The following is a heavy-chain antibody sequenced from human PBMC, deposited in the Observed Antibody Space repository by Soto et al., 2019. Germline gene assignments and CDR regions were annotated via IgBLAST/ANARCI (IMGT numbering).Heavy chain of an antibody. D-gene: IGHD6-6*01. J-gene: IGHJ4*01. CDR2: VSAYNGER. CDR1: GYTFTNYG. Sequence: QVQLVQSGAEVKKPGASVKVSCKASGYTFTNYGINCVRQAPGQGLEWLGCVSAYNGERRYAQRVQARVIMTTDTSTTTAYMELRSLRSDGTAVYFCSRGTSIPAAGDYWGQGTLVTVSS. V-gene: IGHV1-18*01. CDR3: SRGTSIPAAGDY.